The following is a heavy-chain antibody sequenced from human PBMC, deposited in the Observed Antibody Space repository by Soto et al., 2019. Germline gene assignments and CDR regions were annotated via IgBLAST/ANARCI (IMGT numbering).Heavy chain of an antibody. CDR1: GCSISSSSYY. Sequence: SETLSLTCTVSGCSISSSSYYWGWIRQPPGKGLEWIGSIYYSGSTYYNPSLKSRVTISVDTSKNQFSLKLSSVTAADTAVYYCARQGYSSGWPDYWGQGTLVTVSS. V-gene: IGHV4-39*01. CDR3: ARQGYSSGWPDY. CDR2: IYYSGST. D-gene: IGHD6-19*01. J-gene: IGHJ4*02.